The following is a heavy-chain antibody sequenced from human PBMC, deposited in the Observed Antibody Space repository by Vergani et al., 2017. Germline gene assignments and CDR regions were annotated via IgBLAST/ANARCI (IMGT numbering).Heavy chain of an antibody. CDR2: ISARYPST. V-gene: IGHV3-23*04. CDR3: ARLSYDTTPYLQGGYDC. CDR1: GFTFSACP. Sequence: EVQVVETGGGVIQPGGSVRLSCAASGFTFSACPMTWVRQAPGKGLEWVSAISARYPSTYYADSVKGRFTISRDNSKDVLYLQMNSLRAEDTAVYYCARLSYDTTPYLQGGYDCWGQGTLVSVSS. D-gene: IGHD3-22*01. J-gene: IGHJ4*02.